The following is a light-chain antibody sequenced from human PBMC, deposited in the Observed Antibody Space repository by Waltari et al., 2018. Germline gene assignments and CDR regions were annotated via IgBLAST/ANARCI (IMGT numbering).Light chain of an antibody. J-gene: IGLJ3*02. CDR3: CSYAGSAISV. Sequence: QPALTQTAAVSGSPGQSITISCSGTISDIGKYNLVSWYQQHPGKAPTLIIYDVNKRPSGVSNRFSGSKSGNTAFLTISGLQTADEADYYCCSYAGSAISVVGGGTKLTVL. CDR2: DVN. V-gene: IGLV2-23*02. CDR1: ISDIGKYNL.